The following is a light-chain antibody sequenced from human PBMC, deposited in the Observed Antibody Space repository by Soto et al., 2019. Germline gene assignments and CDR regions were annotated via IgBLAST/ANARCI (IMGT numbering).Light chain of an antibody. CDR3: QQYGSSGT. Sequence: EHLWTQSPGTLSLSPGEGATLSCRASRGVSANYLAWYQQKPGQAPTLLIYGASIRAAGIPDRFSGSGSGTDFTLTISRLEPEDFAVYYCQQYGSSGTFGQGTKVDIK. CDR1: RGVSANY. J-gene: IGKJ1*01. CDR2: GAS. V-gene: IGKV3-20*01.